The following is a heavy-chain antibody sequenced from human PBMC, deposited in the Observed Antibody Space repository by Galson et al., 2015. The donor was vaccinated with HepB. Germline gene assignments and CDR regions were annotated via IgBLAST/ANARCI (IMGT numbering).Heavy chain of an antibody. V-gene: IGHV3-64D*06. Sequence: SLRLSCAASGFTFSSYAMHWVRQAPGKGLEYVSAISSNGGSTYYADSVKGRFTISRDNSKNTLYLQMSSLRAEDTAVYYCVKAPAIWSGYFDYWGQGTLVTVSS. CDR3: VKAPAIWSGYFDY. CDR1: GFTFSSYA. CDR2: ISSNGGST. J-gene: IGHJ4*02. D-gene: IGHD3-10*02.